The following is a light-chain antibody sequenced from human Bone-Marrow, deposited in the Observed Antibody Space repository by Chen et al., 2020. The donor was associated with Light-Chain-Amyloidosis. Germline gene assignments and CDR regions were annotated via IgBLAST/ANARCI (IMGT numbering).Light chain of an antibody. Sequence: QSALTQPASVSGSPGQSITVSCTGASSDVSWYQQHPGKAPKLVIYDVINRPSGVSSRFSGSKSGNTASLTLSGLQAEDEAAYVCSSSATSNTWVFGGGTKLTVL. J-gene: IGLJ3*02. CDR2: DVI. CDR3: SSSATSNTWV. V-gene: IGLV2-14*03. CDR1: SSDV.